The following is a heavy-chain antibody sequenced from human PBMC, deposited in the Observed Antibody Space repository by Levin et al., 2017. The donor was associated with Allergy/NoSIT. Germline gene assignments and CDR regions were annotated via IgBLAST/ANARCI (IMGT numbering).Heavy chain of an antibody. CDR1: GFTFTTYA. Sequence: GGSLRLSCAASGFTFTTYAMSWVRQAPGKGLEWVSAITNNGGTTFYVESVKGRFTISRDNSKNTLDLQMSSLRAEDTAIYYCAKEGKLAGSSWYPGYLDYWGRGTLVSVSS. CDR2: ITNNGGTT. J-gene: IGHJ4*02. CDR3: AKEGKLAGSSWYPGYLDY. V-gene: IGHV3-23*01. D-gene: IGHD6-13*01.